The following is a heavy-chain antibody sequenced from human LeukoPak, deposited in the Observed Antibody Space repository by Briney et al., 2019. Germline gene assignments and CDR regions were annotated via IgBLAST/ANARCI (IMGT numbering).Heavy chain of an antibody. V-gene: IGHV3-7*01. CDR2: TKPGGSQK. D-gene: IGHD5-18*01. CDR1: GFTFSNSW. CDR3: ARDRGYTSFDF. J-gene: IGHJ4*02. Sequence: GGSLRLSCAAYGFTFSNSWMTWLRQAPGKGLEWVATTKPGGSQKYYVDSVKGRFFISRDNVKDSLYLQMDSLRADDTAVYYCARDRGYTSFDFWGQGTLVAVSS.